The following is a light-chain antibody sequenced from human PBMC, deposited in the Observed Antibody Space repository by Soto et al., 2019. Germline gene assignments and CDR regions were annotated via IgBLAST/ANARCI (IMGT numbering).Light chain of an antibody. Sequence: DIQMTQSPSSLSASVGDRVTITCRASQSISSHLNWYQQKPGKAPKVLIYAASSLQGGVPSRFSGSGSGTDFTLTIKSLHLEDFAIYYCQQSYTSPFTLGPGTKVDIK. J-gene: IGKJ3*01. CDR1: QSISSH. V-gene: IGKV1-39*01. CDR3: QQSYTSPFT. CDR2: AAS.